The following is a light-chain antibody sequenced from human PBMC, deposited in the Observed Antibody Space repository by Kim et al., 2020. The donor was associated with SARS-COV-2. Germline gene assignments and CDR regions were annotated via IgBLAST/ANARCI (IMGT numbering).Light chain of an antibody. CDR2: YKSDSDK. J-gene: IGLJ3*02. Sequence: TCTLRSGIHVGISKIYWYQQKAGSPPQYLLRYKSDSDKEPGSGLPSRFSGSKDASANAGILLISGLQSEDEADYFCMIWYSSAWVFGGGTQLTVL. V-gene: IGLV5-45*01. CDR1: SGIHVGISK. CDR3: MIWYSSAWV.